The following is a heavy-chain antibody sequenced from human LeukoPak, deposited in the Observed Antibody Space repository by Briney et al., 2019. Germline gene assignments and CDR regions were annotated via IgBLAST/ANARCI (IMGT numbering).Heavy chain of an antibody. CDR1: GFTVSSNY. Sequence: GGSLRLSCAASGFTVSSNYMSWVRQAPGKGLEWVSVIYSGGSTYYADSVKGRFTISRDNSKNTLYLQMNSLRAEDTAVYYCAKAEWGSGSYYPPLYWGQGTLVTVSS. CDR2: IYSGGST. J-gene: IGHJ4*02. CDR3: AKAEWGSGSYYPPLY. D-gene: IGHD3-10*01. V-gene: IGHV3-66*01.